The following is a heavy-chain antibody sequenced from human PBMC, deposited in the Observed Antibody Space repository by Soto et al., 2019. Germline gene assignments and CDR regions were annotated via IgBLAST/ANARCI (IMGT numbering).Heavy chain of an antibody. CDR3: ARGESFWSGYYTGYYYYGMDV. J-gene: IGHJ6*02. D-gene: IGHD3-3*01. Sequence: PSETLSLTCAVSGESFRGFYWSWIRQPPGKGLEWIGEINHSGLTNYHPTLKSRVTMSVDTSKNQFSLKVNSVTAADTAVYYCARGESFWSGYYTGYYYYGMDVWGQGTTVTVSS. CDR2: INHSGLT. V-gene: IGHV4-34*01. CDR1: GESFRGFY.